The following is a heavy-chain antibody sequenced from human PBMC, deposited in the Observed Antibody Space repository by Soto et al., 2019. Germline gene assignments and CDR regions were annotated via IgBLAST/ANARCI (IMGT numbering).Heavy chain of an antibody. J-gene: IGHJ4*02. CDR2: INTDGSST. D-gene: IGHD3-10*01. V-gene: IGHV3-74*01. Sequence: EVQLVESGGGLVQPGGSLRLSCAVSGFTFSSFWMHWVRQAPGEGLVWVSRINTDGSSTSYADSVKGRFTISRDNAKNTLYLXMXSLRVEDTAXXYCAKRGVDTFGLSYWGQGTLVTVSS. CDR1: GFTFSSFW. CDR3: AKRGVDTFGLSY.